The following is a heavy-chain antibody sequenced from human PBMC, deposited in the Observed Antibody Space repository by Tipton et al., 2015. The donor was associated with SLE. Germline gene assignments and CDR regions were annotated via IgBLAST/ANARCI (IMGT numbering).Heavy chain of an antibody. V-gene: IGHV1-46*01. CDR3: ARISSSSCYFAFDI. D-gene: IGHD6-13*01. Sequence: QSGAEVKKPGASAKVSCKASGYTFTSYYMHWVRQAPGQGLEWMGIINPSGGSTSYAQQFQSRVTMTRDTSTSTVYMELSSLRSEDSAVYYCARISSSSCYFAFDIWGQGTMVAVSS. CDR1: GYTFTSYY. J-gene: IGHJ3*02. CDR2: INPSGGST.